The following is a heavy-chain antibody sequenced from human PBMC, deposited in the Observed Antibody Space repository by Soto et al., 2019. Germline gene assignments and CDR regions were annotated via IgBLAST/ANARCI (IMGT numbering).Heavy chain of an antibody. V-gene: IGHV4-59*01. D-gene: IGHD5-18*01. J-gene: IGHJ6*02. CDR2: IYYSGST. CDR3: ARGCGYSSTSYYNYGMDV. Sequence: SETLSLTWTVSGGSISRYYWSWIRQPPGKELEWIGYIYYSGSTNYNPSLKSRVTISVDTSKNQFSLKLSSVTAADTAVSYCARGCGYSSTSYYNYGMDVWGQGTTVTVSS. CDR1: GGSISRYY.